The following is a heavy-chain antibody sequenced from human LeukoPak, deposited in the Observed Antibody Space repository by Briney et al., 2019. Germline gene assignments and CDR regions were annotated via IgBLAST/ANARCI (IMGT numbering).Heavy chain of an antibody. CDR3: ASGGSSSWNHWFDP. CDR2: IYYSGST. V-gene: IGHV4-59*08. J-gene: IGHJ5*02. CDR1: GGSISSYY. D-gene: IGHD6-13*01. Sequence: PSETLSLTCTVSGGSISSYYWSWIRQPPGKGLEWIGYIYYSGSTNYNPSLKSRVTISVDTSKNQFSLKLSSVTAADTAVYYCASGGSSSWNHWFDPWGQGTLVTVSS.